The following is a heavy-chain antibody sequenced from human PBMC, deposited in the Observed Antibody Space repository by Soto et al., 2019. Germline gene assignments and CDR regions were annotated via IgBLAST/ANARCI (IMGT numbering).Heavy chain of an antibody. CDR2: IIPVFGTT. CDR3: ARSSPYIVVRKPTGNQDYYGMDV. Sequence: ASVNVSCKASGGTFSNYTISWVRQAPGQGLEWMGGIIPVFGTTDYEQKFQGRVTITADGSTSTAYMKLSSLRSADTAVYYCARSSPYIVVRKPTGNQDYYGMDVWGQGTTVTVSS. V-gene: IGHV1-69*13. D-gene: IGHD2-2*01. CDR1: GGTFSNYT. J-gene: IGHJ6*02.